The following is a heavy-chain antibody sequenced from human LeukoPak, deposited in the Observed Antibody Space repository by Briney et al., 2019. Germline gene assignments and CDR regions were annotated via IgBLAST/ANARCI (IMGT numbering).Heavy chain of an antibody. V-gene: IGHV1-8*03. J-gene: IGHJ4*02. CDR2: MNPNSGNT. D-gene: IGHD4-17*01. CDR3: AIEYGVPILFDD. Sequence: ASVKVSCKASGYTFTSYDINWVRQATGQGLEWMGWMNPNSGNTGYAQKFQGRVTITRNTSISTAYMELSSLRSEDTAVYYCAIEYGVPILFDDWGQGTLVTVSS. CDR1: GYTFTSYD.